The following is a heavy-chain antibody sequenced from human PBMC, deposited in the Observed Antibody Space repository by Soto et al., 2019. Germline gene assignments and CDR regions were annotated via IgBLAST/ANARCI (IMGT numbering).Heavy chain of an antibody. CDR2: IRQDGNEI. V-gene: IGHV3-7*01. CDR3: ARVGGAWYSDL. J-gene: IGHJ2*01. D-gene: IGHD3-10*01. Sequence: EVQLVESGGDLVQPGGSLRLSCEAFGFTFSTYYMTWFRRAPGKGLEWVANIRQDGNEIYYLDSVRGRFTISRDNARNSLFLQRSSLRAEDTAVYSCARVGGAWYSDLWGRGTLVTVSS. CDR1: GFTFSTYY.